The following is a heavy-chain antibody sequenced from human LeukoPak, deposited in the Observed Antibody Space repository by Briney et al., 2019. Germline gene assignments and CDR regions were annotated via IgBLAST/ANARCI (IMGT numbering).Heavy chain of an antibody. V-gene: IGHV4-61*02. J-gene: IGHJ3*02. CDR1: GGSISSGSYY. CDR3: ARISGIMGANDAFDI. CDR2: IYTSGST. D-gene: IGHD1-26*01. Sequence: ASRTLSLTCTVSGGSISSGSYYWSWIRQPAGKGLEWIGRIYTSGSTNYNPSLKSRVTISVDTSKNQFSLKLSSVTAADTAVYYCARISGIMGANDAFDIWGQGTMVTVSS.